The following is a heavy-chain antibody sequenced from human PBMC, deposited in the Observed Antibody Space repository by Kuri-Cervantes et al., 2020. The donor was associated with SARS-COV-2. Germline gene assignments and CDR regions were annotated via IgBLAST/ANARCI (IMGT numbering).Heavy chain of an antibody. Sequence: ASVKVSCKVSGYTLTELSMHWVRQAPGKGLEWMGGFDPEDGETIYAQKFQGRVTMTEDTSTDTAYMELSSLRSEDTAVYYCARDHQYYDFWSGYFGTEGNYYYYYMDVWGKGTTVTVSS. J-gene: IGHJ6*03. CDR3: ARDHQYYDFWSGYFGTEGNYYYYYMDV. CDR1: GYTLTELS. D-gene: IGHD3-3*01. V-gene: IGHV1-24*01. CDR2: FDPEDGET.